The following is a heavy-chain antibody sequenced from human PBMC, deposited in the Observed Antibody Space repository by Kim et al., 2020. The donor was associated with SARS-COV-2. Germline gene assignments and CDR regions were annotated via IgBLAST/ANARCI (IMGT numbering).Heavy chain of an antibody. J-gene: IGHJ6*02. CDR3: ARDGGRGYSYVSDYYYYYGMDV. Sequence: GGSLRLSCAASGFTFSSYGMHWVRQAPGKGLEWVAVIWYDGSNKYYADSVKGPFTISRDNSKNTLYLQMNSLRAEDTAVYYCARDGGRGYSYVSDYYYYYGMDVWGQGTTVTVSS. CDR1: GFTFSSYG. V-gene: IGHV3-33*01. D-gene: IGHD5-18*01. CDR2: IWYDGSNK.